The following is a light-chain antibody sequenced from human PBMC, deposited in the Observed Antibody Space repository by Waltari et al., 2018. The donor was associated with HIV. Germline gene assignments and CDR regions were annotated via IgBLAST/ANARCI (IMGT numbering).Light chain of an antibody. CDR2: KDS. Sequence: SFELTQPPSLSVFPGQTTTITCSGDALPNHYVYWYQQKSGLAPVLIIYKDSWRPSGIPERFSASSSGTTATLTISGVQAEDEADYYCQSADTSTSYDVFGTGTKVTVL. V-gene: IGLV3-25*03. CDR3: QSADTSTSYDV. CDR1: ALPNHY. J-gene: IGLJ1*01.